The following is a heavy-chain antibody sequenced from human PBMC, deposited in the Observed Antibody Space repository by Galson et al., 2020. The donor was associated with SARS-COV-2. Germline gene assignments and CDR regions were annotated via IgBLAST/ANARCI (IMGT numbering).Heavy chain of an antibody. V-gene: IGHV3-7*01. D-gene: IGHD6-25*01. CDR3: RAADNGFDV. J-gene: IGHJ3*01. CDR1: GFPFSTYS. CDR2: IKQDGSDK. Sequence: GGAIRLPCSVPGFPFSTYSTSWVRTAPGKGLDWVANIKQDGSDKYYVATVRGRFTISRDNAKTSLYLQMNSLRAEDEALYYCRAADNGFDVWGQGTMGTGSS.